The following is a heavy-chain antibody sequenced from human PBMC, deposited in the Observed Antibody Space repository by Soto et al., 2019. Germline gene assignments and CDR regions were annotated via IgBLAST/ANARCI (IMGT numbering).Heavy chain of an antibody. CDR1: GGSISSYY. D-gene: IGHD3-10*01. V-gene: IGHV4-59*01. Sequence: PSETLSLTCTVSGGSISSYYWSWIRQPPGKGLEWTGYIYYSGSTNYNPSLKSRVTISVDTSKNQFSLKLSSVTAADTAVYYCARVVPIPFWFDPWGQGTLVTVSS. CDR2: IYYSGST. J-gene: IGHJ5*02. CDR3: ARVVPIPFWFDP.